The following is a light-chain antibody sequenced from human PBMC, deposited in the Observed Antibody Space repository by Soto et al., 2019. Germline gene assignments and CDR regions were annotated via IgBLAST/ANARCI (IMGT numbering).Light chain of an antibody. V-gene: IGLV1-40*01. CDR2: GNS. CDR1: SSNIGAGYD. Sequence: QSVLTQPPSVSGAPGQRVTLSCTRSSSNIGAGYDVHWYQQLPGTAPKLLIYGNSNRPSGVPDRFSGSKSGTSASLAITGLQAEDEADYYCQSYDSSLSGSGVFGGGTKLTVL. CDR3: QSYDSSLSGSGV. J-gene: IGLJ3*02.